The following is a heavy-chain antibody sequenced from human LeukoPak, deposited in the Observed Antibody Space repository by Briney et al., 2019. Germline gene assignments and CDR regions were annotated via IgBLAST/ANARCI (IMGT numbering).Heavy chain of an antibody. D-gene: IGHD6-19*01. CDR3: ARGQSGWYFY. CDR1: GGSFSGYY. Sequence: SETLSLTCAVYGGSFSGYYWSWIRQPPGKGLEWIGEINHSGSTNYNPSLKSRVTISVDTSKNQFSPKLSSVTAADTAVYYCARGQSGWYFYWGQGTLVTVSS. V-gene: IGHV4-34*01. CDR2: INHSGST. J-gene: IGHJ4*02.